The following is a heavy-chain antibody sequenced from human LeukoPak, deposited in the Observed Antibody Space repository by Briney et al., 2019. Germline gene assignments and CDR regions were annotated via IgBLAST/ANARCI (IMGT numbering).Heavy chain of an antibody. J-gene: IGHJ6*02. V-gene: IGHV3-21*01. Sequence: TGGSLRLSCAASGFTFSSYSMNWVRQAPGKGLEWVSSISSYSYIYYADSVKGRFTISRDNANNSLYLQMNSLRAEDTAVYYCARDAYCGGDCYFGYYGMDVWGQGTTVTVSS. CDR1: GFTFSSYS. D-gene: IGHD2-21*02. CDR2: ISSYSYI. CDR3: ARDAYCGGDCYFGYYGMDV.